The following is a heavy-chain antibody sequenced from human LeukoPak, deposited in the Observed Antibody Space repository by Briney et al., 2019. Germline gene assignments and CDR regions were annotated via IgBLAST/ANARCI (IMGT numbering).Heavy chain of an antibody. Sequence: PGGSLRLSCAASGFTFSSYSMNWVRQAPGKGLEWVSSISSSSSYIYYADSVKGRFTISRDNAKNSLYLQMNSLRAEDTALYYCARAVEGGYGDYFATSSYYYYMDVWGKGTTVTVSS. D-gene: IGHD4-17*01. CDR2: ISSSSSYI. CDR3: ARAVEGGYGDYFATSSYYYYMDV. CDR1: GFTFSSYS. J-gene: IGHJ6*03. V-gene: IGHV3-21*04.